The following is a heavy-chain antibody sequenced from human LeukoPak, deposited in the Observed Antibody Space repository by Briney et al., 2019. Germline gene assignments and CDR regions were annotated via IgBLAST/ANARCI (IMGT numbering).Heavy chain of an antibody. CDR2: ISAYNGNT. D-gene: IGHD5-18*01. V-gene: IGHV1-18*01. CDR1: GYTFTSYG. Sequence: ASVKVSCKASGYTFTSYGISWVRQAPGQGLEWMGWISAYNGNTNYAQKLQGRVTMTTDTSTSTAYMELRSLRSDDTAVYYCARDSPPQPTIQQWLGYYYGMDVWGQGTTVTVSS. J-gene: IGHJ6*02. CDR3: ARDSPPQPTIQQWLGYYYGMDV.